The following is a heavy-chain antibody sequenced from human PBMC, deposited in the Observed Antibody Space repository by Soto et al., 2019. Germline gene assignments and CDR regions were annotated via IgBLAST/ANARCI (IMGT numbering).Heavy chain of an antibody. CDR3: ARLGPYNWNDAGLYFDD. CDR2: IYSGGST. V-gene: IGHV3-66*04. Sequence: PGGSLRLSCAASGFTFSSYAMSWVRQAPGKGLEWVSVIYSGGSTYYADSVKGRFTISRDNSKNTLYLQMNSLRAEGTAVYYCARLGPYNWNDAGLYFDDWGQGTLVTGSS. D-gene: IGHD1-20*01. J-gene: IGHJ4*02. CDR1: GFTFSSYA.